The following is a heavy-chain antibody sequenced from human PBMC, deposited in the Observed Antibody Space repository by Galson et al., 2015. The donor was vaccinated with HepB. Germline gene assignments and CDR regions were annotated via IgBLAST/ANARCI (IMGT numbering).Heavy chain of an antibody. CDR3: ARHPGMEY. CDR1: GGSISSSSSYY. Sequence: SETLSLTCTVSGGSISSSSSYYWGWIRQPPGKGLEWIGSINCSGTTYYNPSLKSRVTVSVDTSKNQFSLKVTSVTAADTAVYFCARHPGMEYWGQGTLVTVSS. D-gene: IGHD3-3*01. V-gene: IGHV4-39*01. CDR2: INCSGTT. J-gene: IGHJ4*02.